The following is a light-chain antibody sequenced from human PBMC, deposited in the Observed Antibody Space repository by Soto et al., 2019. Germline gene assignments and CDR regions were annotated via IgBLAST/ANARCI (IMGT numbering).Light chain of an antibody. V-gene: IGLV2-23*01. CDR1: SSDVGRYNL. CDR3: CSYAGGTSVV. CDR2: EDI. Sequence: QSALTQPASVSGSPGQSITISCTGSSSDVGRYNLVSWYQQHPGKAPKLLIYEDIERPSGVSNRFSGSKSGNTASLTISGLQTDDEADYYCCSYAGGTSVVFGGGTKVTVL. J-gene: IGLJ2*01.